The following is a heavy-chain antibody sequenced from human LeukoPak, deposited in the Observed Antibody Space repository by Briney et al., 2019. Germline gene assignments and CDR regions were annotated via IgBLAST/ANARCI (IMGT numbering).Heavy chain of an antibody. CDR3: AKQVYSGYDFDY. V-gene: IGHV3-30*18. Sequence: GGSLRLSCAASGFTFSSYGMHWVRQAPGKGLEWVAVISYDGSNKYYADSVKGRFTISRDNSKNTLYLQMNSLRAVDTAVYYCAKQVYSGYDFDYWGQGTLVTVSS. D-gene: IGHD5-12*01. J-gene: IGHJ4*02. CDR1: GFTFSSYG. CDR2: ISYDGSNK.